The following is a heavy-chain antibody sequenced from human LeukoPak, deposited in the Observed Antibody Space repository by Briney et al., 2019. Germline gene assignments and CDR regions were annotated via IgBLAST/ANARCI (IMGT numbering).Heavy chain of an antibody. J-gene: IGHJ6*02. V-gene: IGHV1-69*13. CDR3: ARDVDDVVVIPAAMDV. CDR1: VGSFSNYA. CDR2: FIPVFGTA. Sequence: SSVTVSCKASVGSFSNYAISWVRQAPGQRLEWMGGFIPVFGTAHYAQNFQGRVTITADESTSTVYLELTSLRSEATAVYYCARDVDDVVVIPAAMDVWGQGTAVTVSS. D-gene: IGHD2-2*01.